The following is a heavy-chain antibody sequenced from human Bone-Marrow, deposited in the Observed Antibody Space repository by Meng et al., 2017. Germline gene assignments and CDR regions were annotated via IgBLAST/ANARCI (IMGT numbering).Heavy chain of an antibody. J-gene: IGHJ4*02. CDR3: ARDEDISAGGKTFGDY. Sequence: ASVKDSCKASEYTFTGYYMHWVRQAPGQGLEGMGRINPNSGGKNYAQKFQGRVTMTRDTSISTAYMELSRLRADDTDMYYCARDEDISAGGKTFGDYWGQGTLVTVSS. V-gene: IGHV1-2*05. CDR1: EYTFTGYY. D-gene: IGHD6-13*01. CDR2: INPNSGGK.